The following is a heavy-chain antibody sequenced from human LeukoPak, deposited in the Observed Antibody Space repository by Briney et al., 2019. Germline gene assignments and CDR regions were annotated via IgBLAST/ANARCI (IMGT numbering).Heavy chain of an antibody. CDR3: ASGSGLGMTGYFDY. CDR1: GGSNSSYY. CDR2: IYYSGST. J-gene: IGHJ4*02. D-gene: IGHD3-10*01. Sequence: SETLSLTCTVSGGSNSSYYWSWIRQPPGKGLEWIGYIYYSGSTNYNPSLKSRVTISVDRSKNQFSLWLSSVTAADTAVYYCASGSGLGMTGYFDYWGQGTLVTVSS. V-gene: IGHV4-59*12.